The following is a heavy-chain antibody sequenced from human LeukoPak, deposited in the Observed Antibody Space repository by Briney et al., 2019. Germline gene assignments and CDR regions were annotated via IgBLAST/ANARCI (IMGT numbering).Heavy chain of an antibody. D-gene: IGHD5-12*01. CDR3: ASPGGSRGLAFDI. V-gene: IGHV4-59*01. CDR2: IYYSGST. CDR1: GFTFSNAW. Sequence: GSLRLSCAASGFTFSNAWMSWIRQPPGKGLEWIGYIYYSGSTNYNPSLKSRVTISVDTSKNQFSLKLSSVTAADTAVYYCASPGGSRGLAFDIWGQGTMVTVSS. J-gene: IGHJ3*02.